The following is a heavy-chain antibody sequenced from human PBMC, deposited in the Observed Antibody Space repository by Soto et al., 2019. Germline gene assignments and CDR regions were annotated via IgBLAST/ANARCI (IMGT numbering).Heavy chain of an antibody. D-gene: IGHD6-25*01. CDR3: GDEPNLSGEWTPAY. J-gene: IGHJ4*02. V-gene: IGHV3-23*01. CDR1: GFTFTNFA. Sequence: EVRLLQSGGGWVQPGGSLRLSCATSGFTFTNFAMNWVRQAPGKGLEWVSAISGSGDNTFYADSVKGRFAISRDNTKNTLYLHMNSLRVEDTAVYYCGDEPNLSGEWTPAYWGQGTLVTVSS. CDR2: ISGSGDNT.